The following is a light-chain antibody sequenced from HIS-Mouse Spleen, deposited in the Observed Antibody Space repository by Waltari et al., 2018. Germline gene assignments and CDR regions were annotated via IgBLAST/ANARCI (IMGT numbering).Light chain of an antibody. CDR2: EDS. J-gene: IGLJ2*01. Sequence: SYELTHPPSVSVSPGQTARITCSGDALPKKYAYWYQHKSRQAPVLVIYEDSKRPSEIPERFSGSSSGTMATLTISGAQVEDEADYYCYSTDSSGNHRVFGGGTKLTVL. CDR3: YSTDSSGNHRV. CDR1: ALPKKY. V-gene: IGLV3-10*01.